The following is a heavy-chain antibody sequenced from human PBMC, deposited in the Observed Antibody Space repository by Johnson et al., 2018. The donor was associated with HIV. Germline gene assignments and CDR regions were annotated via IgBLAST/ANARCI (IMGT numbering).Heavy chain of an antibody. CDR2: ARNEANSYTI. CDR3: ARDGPGDGNAMGGSGAFDI. V-gene: IGHV3-72*01. Sequence: MQLVESGGGLVQPGGSLRLSCDTSGFTFSDYFIYWVRQAPGRGLEWLGRARNEANSYTIEYAASVRGRFSISRDHSKNTLYLQMNSLRLEDTAVYFCARDGPGDGNAMGGSGAFDIWGQGTMVTVSS. D-gene: IGHD5-24*01. CDR1: GFTFSDYF. J-gene: IGHJ3*02.